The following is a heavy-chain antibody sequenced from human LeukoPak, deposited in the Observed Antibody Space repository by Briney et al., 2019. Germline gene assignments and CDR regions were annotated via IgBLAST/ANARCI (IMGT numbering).Heavy chain of an antibody. D-gene: IGHD3-22*01. V-gene: IGHV1-18*01. CDR3: FSTRTYYYDSSGYQNHDY. CDR2: ISAYNGNT. Sequence: ASVKVSCKASGYTFTSYGISWVRQAPGQGLEWMGWISAYNGNTNYAQKLQGRVTITADESTSTAYMELSSLRSEDTAVYYCFSTRTYYYDSSGYQNHDYWGQGTLVTVSS. J-gene: IGHJ4*02. CDR1: GYTFTSYG.